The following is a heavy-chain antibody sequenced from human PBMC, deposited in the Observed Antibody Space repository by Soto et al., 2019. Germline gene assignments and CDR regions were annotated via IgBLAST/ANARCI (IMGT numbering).Heavy chain of an antibody. D-gene: IGHD5-12*01. CDR1: GGSINTFY. CDR2: ISSSGST. Sequence: TLSRTCTVSGGSINTFYWSWVRQPAGKGLEWIGRISSSGSTSFNPSLESRVAMSVDTSKNHLSLNLSSVTAADMAVYYCAREGSYSAYNFAHGIQLWSFDFWGQGALVTVSS. V-gene: IGHV4-4*07. J-gene: IGHJ4*02. CDR3: AREGSYSAYNFAHGIQLWSFDF.